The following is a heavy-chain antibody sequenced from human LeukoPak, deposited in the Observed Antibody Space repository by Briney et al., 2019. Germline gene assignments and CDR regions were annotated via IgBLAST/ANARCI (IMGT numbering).Heavy chain of an antibody. CDR1: GGTFSSHA. CDR2: IIPIFGTA. D-gene: IGHD3-22*01. J-gene: IGHJ4*02. V-gene: IGHV1-69*05. Sequence: SVKVSCKASGGTFSSHAISWVRQAPGQGLEWMGGIIPIFGTANYAQKFQGGVTITTDESTSTAYMELSSLRSEDTAVYYCARADYYDSSGYSIYYFDYWGQGTLVTVSS. CDR3: ARADYYDSSGYSIYYFDY.